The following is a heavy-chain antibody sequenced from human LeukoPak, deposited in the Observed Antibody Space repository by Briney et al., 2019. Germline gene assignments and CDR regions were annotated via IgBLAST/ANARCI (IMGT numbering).Heavy chain of an antibody. CDR2: INHSGST. J-gene: IGHJ4*02. CDR3: AHCSSTSCPH. CDR1: GGSFSGYY. V-gene: IGHV4-34*01. D-gene: IGHD2-2*01. Sequence: SETLSLTCAVYGGSFSGYYWSWIRQRPGKGLEWIGEINHSGSTNYNPSLKSRVTISVDTSKNQFTLKLSSVTAADTAVYYCAHCSSTSCPHWGQGTLVTVSS.